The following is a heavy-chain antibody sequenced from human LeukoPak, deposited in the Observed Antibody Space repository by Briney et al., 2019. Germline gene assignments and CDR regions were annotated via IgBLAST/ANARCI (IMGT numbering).Heavy chain of an antibody. CDR2: IIPIFGTA. CDR3: ARDSGALRIVGATVRAFDI. CDR1: GYSFTSYW. J-gene: IGHJ3*02. D-gene: IGHD1-26*01. V-gene: IGHV1-69*05. Sequence: KISCKGSGYSFTSYWIGWVRQAPGQGLEWMGGIIPIFGTANYAQKFQGRVTITTDESTSTAYMELSSLRSEDTAVYYCARDSGALRIVGATVRAFDIWGQGTMVTVSS.